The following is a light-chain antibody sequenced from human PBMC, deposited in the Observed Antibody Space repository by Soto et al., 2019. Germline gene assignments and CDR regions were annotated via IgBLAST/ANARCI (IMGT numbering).Light chain of an antibody. V-gene: IGLV2-11*01. J-gene: IGLJ2*01. CDR3: YSYAGIYPLV. Sequence: QSALTQPRSVSGSPGQSVTISCTGTSSDVGGYDYVSWYQQHPGKAPKLMIYDVIERPSGVPDRFSGSKSGNTASLTISGLQAEDEADYYCYSYAGIYPLVFGGGTKLTVL. CDR2: DVI. CDR1: SSDVGGYDY.